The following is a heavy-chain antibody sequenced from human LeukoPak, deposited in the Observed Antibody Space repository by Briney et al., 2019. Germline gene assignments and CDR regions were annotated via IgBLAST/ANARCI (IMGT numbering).Heavy chain of an antibody. CDR3: ARQEPYYYGSGSFDY. CDR2: IYYSGSS. D-gene: IGHD3-10*01. Sequence: PSETLSLTCTVSGGSISSSSYYWGWLRQPPGQGLEWIGSIYYSGSSYYNPSLKSRVTISVDTSKNQFSLKLSSVTAADTAVYYCARQEPYYYGSGSFDYWGQGTLVTVSS. J-gene: IGHJ4*02. V-gene: IGHV4-39*01. CDR1: GGSISSSSYY.